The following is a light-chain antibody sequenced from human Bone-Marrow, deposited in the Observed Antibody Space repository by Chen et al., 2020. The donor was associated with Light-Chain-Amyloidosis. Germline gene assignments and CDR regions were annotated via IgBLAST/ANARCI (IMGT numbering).Light chain of an antibody. CDR2: NNN. J-gene: IGLJ2*01. CDR3: AAWDGSLRGVV. Sequence: QSVLTQPPSASGTPGQRVLLSCSGSSSNIGKNYVYWYQQLPGAAPKLLIYNNNPRPSGVSDRFSGSKSGNSASLAISGLRSEDEADYHCAAWDGSLRGVVFGGGSKLTVL. CDR1: SSNIGKNY. V-gene: IGLV1-47*01.